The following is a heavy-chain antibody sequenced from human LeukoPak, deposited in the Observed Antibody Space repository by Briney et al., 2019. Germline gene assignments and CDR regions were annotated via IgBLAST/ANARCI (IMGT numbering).Heavy chain of an antibody. CDR2: ISYDGSNK. CDR1: GFTFSSYA. CDR3: AKEGTGTGYPGVFDY. J-gene: IGHJ4*02. Sequence: GGSLRLSCAASGFTFSSYAMHWVRQAPGKGLEWVAVISYDGSNKYYADSVKGRFTISRDSSKNTLYLQMNSLRAEDTAVYYCAKEGTGTGYPGVFDYWGQGTLVTVSS. D-gene: IGHD1-1*01. V-gene: IGHV3-30*04.